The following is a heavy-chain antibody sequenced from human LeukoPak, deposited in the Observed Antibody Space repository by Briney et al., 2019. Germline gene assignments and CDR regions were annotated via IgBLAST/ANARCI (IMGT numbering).Heavy chain of an antibody. CDR1: GFTLSSYG. J-gene: IGHJ4*02. Sequence: GGSLRLSCAASGFTLSSYGMNWVRQAPGKGLEWVSYISSSSSSIYYADSVKGRFTISRDNAKNSLYLQMNSLRAEDTAVYYCARDVATSGWATFYWGPGTLVTVSS. CDR3: ARDVATSGWATFY. D-gene: IGHD6-19*01. V-gene: IGHV3-48*01. CDR2: ISSSSSSI.